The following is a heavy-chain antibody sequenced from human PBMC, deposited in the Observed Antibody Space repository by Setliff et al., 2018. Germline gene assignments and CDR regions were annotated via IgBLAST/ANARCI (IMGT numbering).Heavy chain of an antibody. J-gene: IGHJ3*02. D-gene: IGHD3-9*01. Sequence: SETLSLTCAVYGGSFSGYYWSWIRQPPGKGLEWIGEINHSGRTNYNPSLKSRVTISVDTSKNQFSLKLSSVTAADTAVYYCARADYDIFGLAFDIWGQGTMVTVSS. V-gene: IGHV4-34*01. CDR1: GGSFSGYY. CDR2: INHSGRT. CDR3: ARADYDIFGLAFDI.